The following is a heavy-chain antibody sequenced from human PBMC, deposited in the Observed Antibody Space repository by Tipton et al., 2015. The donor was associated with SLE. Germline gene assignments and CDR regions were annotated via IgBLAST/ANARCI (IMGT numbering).Heavy chain of an antibody. Sequence: TLSLTCTVSGGSISNRSYFWSWIRQPPGKGLEWIGSVYYSGSTYYNPSLKSRVTISVDTSKDQFSLKLSSVTAADTAVYYCARHSAMTTGYFQLWGQGTPVTVS. CDR1: GGSISNRSYF. CDR3: ARHSAMTTGYFQL. CDR2: VYYSGST. J-gene: IGHJ1*01. D-gene: IGHD1-1*01. V-gene: IGHV4-39*07.